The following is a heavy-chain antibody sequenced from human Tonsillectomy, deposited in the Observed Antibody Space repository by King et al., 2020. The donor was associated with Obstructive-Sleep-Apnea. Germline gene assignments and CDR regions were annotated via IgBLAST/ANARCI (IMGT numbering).Heavy chain of an antibody. D-gene: IGHD3-10*01. CDR3: ARRLLWFGEFEEAFDI. Sequence: VQLVESGAEVKKPGASVKVSCKASGYTFTSYDINWVRQATGQGLEWMGWMSPNSGNTGYAQKFQGRVTMTRNTSISTAYMELSSLRSEDTAVYYCARRLLWFGEFEEAFDIWGQGTMVTVSS. V-gene: IGHV1-8*01. CDR1: GYTFTSYD. CDR2: MSPNSGNT. J-gene: IGHJ3*02.